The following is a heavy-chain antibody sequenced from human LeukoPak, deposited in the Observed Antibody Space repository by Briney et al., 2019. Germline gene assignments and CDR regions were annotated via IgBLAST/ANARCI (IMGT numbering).Heavy chain of an antibody. CDR1: GGSFSGYY. V-gene: IGHV4-34*01. CDR2: INHSGST. D-gene: IGHD6-19*01. J-gene: IGHJ5*02. Sequence: SETLSLTCAVYGGSFSGYYWSWIRQPPGKGLEWIGEINHSGSTNYNPSLKSRVTISVDTSKNQFSLKLSSVTAADTAVYYCARGVWLTNNWFDPWGQGTLVTVSS. CDR3: ARGVWLTNNWFDP.